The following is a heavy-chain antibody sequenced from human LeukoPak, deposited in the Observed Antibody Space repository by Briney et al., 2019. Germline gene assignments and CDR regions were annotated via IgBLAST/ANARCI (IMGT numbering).Heavy chain of an antibody. V-gene: IGHV3-33*01. CDR1: GFTFSIDG. Sequence: GGSLRLSCAASGFTFSIDGLHWVRQAPGKGLEWVAVIYYDGYNRYYGDSVKGRFTISRDNSKNMTYLQMDSLSPEDTAVYYCARAGGSESFDIWGPGTMVTVSS. CDR3: ARAGGSESFDI. CDR2: IYYDGYNR. D-gene: IGHD3-10*01. J-gene: IGHJ3*02.